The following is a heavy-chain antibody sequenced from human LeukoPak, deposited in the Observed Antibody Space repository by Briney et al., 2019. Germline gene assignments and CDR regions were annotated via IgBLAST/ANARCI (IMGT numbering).Heavy chain of an antibody. J-gene: IGHJ4*02. V-gene: IGHV3-23*01. CDR1: GFTFSSYA. CDR3: AKAGSSGYRYYFDY. D-gene: IGHD3-22*01. CDR2: ISGSGDYT. Sequence: GRSLRLSCAASGFTFSSYAMSWVRQAPGKGLEWVSAISGSGDYTYYTDSVKGRFTMSRDNSKNTLYLVMNSLRAEDTAEYYCAKAGSSGYRYYFDYWGQGALVTVSS.